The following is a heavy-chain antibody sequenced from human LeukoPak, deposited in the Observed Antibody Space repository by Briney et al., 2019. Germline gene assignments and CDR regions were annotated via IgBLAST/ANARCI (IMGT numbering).Heavy chain of an antibody. J-gene: IGHJ4*02. V-gene: IGHV3-7*01. D-gene: IGHD6-13*01. CDR1: GFTFSSYW. CDR3: AREAPSGQQLAFDN. Sequence: PGGSLRLSCAASGFTFSSYWMTWVRQAPGKGLEWVANIKQDGSKKNYVDSVKGRFTISRDNAKKSVYLQMNGLRVDDTAVYYCAREAPSGQQLAFDNWGQGTLVTVSS. CDR2: IKQDGSKK.